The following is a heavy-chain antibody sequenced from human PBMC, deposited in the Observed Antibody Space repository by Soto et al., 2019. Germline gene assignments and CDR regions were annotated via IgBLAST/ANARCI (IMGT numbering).Heavy chain of an antibody. Sequence: GSGPPLVNPTQTLTLTCTFSGFSLSTSGVRVSWIRRPPGKALEWLARIDWDDGKFYSTSLQTRLTVSKDTSKNQVVLTMSNMDPVDTATYYCARMVVSGSYYYFDPWGQGTLVIVSS. V-gene: IGHV2-70*04. D-gene: IGHD1-26*01. CDR3: ARMVVSGSYYYFDP. J-gene: IGHJ5*02. CDR2: IDWDDGK. CDR1: GFSLSTSGVR.